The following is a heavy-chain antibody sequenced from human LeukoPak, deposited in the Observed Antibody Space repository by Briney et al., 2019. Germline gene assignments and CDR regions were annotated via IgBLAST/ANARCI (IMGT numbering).Heavy chain of an antibody. V-gene: IGHV4-59*01. CDR3: ARGRGGYAQPYYFDY. D-gene: IGHD3-22*01. CDR2: IYYSGST. J-gene: IGHJ4*02. Sequence: SETLSLTCTVSGGSISSYYWSWIRQPPGKGLEWIGYIYYSGSTNYNPSLKSRVTISVDTSKNQFSLKLSSVTAADTAVYYCARGRGGYAQPYYFDYWGQGTLVTVSS. CDR1: GGSISSYY.